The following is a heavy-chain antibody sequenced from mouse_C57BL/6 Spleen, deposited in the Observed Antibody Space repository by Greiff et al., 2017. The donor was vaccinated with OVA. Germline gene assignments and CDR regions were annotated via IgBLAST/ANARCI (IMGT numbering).Heavy chain of an antibody. CDR3: ARGFTTVDSWFAY. V-gene: IGHV1-26*01. J-gene: IGHJ3*01. CDR2: INPNNGGT. D-gene: IGHD1-1*01. Sequence: VQLQQSGPELVKPGASVKISCKASGYTFTDYYMNWVKQSHGKSLEWIGDINPNNGGTSYNQKFKGKATLTVDKSSSTAYMELRSLTSEDSAVYYCARGFTTVDSWFAYWGQGTLVTVSA. CDR1: GYTFTDYY.